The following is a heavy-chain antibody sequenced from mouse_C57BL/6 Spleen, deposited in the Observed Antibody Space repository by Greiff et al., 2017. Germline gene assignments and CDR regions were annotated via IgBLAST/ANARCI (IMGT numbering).Heavy chain of an antibody. J-gene: IGHJ2*01. Sequence: EVMLVESGGGLVKPGGSLKLSCAASGFTFSSYTMSWVRQTPEKRLEWVATISGGGGNTYYPDSVKGRFTISRDNAKNTLYLQMSSLRSEDTALYYCARNWDKDYWGQGTTLTVSS. CDR1: GFTFSSYT. CDR2: ISGGGGNT. V-gene: IGHV5-9*01. CDR3: ARNWDKDY. D-gene: IGHD4-1*01.